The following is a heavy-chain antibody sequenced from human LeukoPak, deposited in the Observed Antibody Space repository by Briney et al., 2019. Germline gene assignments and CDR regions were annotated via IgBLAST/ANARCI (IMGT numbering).Heavy chain of an antibody. V-gene: IGHV4-59*01. CDR2: IYYSGST. Sequence: SETLSLTCTVSGGSISSYYWSWIRQPPGKGLEWIGYIYYSGSTNYNPSLKSRVTISVDTSKNQFSLKLSSVTAADTAVYYCARGATWGDWYFDLWGRGTLVTVSS. J-gene: IGHJ2*01. CDR3: ARGATWGDWYFDL. CDR1: GGSISSYY. D-gene: IGHD3-16*01.